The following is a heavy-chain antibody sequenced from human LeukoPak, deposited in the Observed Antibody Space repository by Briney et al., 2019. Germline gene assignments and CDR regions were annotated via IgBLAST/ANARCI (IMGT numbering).Heavy chain of an antibody. J-gene: IGHJ6*03. D-gene: IGHD2-15*01. CDR2: ISGYNGNT. Sequence: ASVKVSCKASGYTFTRYGIYWVRQAPGQGLEWMGWISGYNGNTNYAQKFQGRVSATTDTSTSTAYMELRSLRSDDTAVYYCARAEGVVVAAHIDVWGKGTTVTVSS. CDR1: GYTFTRYG. V-gene: IGHV1-18*01. CDR3: ARAEGVVVAAHIDV.